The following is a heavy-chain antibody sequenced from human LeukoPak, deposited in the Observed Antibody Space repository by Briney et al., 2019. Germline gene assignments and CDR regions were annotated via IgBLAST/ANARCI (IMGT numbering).Heavy chain of an antibody. CDR2: IKQEGSRI. CDR1: GFTFSSYW. Sequence: PGGSLRLSCAASGFTFSSYWMSWVRQAPGKGLECVARIKQEGSRINYLDSVKGRFTISRDNAKNSLYLQMNSLRAEDTAVYYCARQTVTGATYFDYWGQGALVTVSS. CDR3: ARQTVTGATYFDY. V-gene: IGHV3-7*03. J-gene: IGHJ4*02. D-gene: IGHD1-26*01.